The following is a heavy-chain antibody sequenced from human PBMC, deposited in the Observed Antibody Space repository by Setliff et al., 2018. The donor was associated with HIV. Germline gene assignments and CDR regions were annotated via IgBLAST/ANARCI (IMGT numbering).Heavy chain of an antibody. V-gene: IGHV1-3*04. CDR3: AKEGDRYGLDLDY. CDR1: GYTFTDYY. J-gene: IGHJ4*02. Sequence: ASVKVSCKASGYTFTDYYIHWVRQAPGQRLEWMGWINTANYKTKYSQKFQGRVTITRDTSASTAYMELSSLRSEDTAVYYCAKEGDRYGLDLDYWGQGTLVTVSS. CDR2: INTANYKT. D-gene: IGHD5-18*01.